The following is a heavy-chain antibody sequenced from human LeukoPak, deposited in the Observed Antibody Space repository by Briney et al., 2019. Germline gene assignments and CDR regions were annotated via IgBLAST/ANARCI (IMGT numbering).Heavy chain of an antibody. V-gene: IGHV3-30*02. Sequence: PGGSLRLSCAASGFTFSSYGMHWVRQAPGKGLEWVAFIRYDGSNKYYADSVKGRFTISRDNSKNTLYLQMNSLRAEDTAVYYCAKGAGQWGYFDYWGQGTLVTVSS. J-gene: IGHJ4*02. CDR3: AKGAGQWGYFDY. CDR1: GFTFSSYG. D-gene: IGHD6-19*01. CDR2: IRYDGSNK.